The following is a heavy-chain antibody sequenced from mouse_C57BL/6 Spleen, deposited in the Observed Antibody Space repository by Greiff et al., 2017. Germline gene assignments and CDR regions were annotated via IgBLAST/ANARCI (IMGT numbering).Heavy chain of an antibody. D-gene: IGHD1-1*01. V-gene: IGHV5-4*03. Sequence: EVKLVESGGGLVKPGGSLKLSCAASGFTFSSYAMSWVRQTPEKRLEWVATISDGGSYTYYPDNVKGRFTISIDNAKINLYLQMSHLKSEDTAMYDCARGEGSSPYYFDYWGQGTTLTVSS. CDR1: GFTFSSYA. CDR2: ISDGGSYT. CDR3: ARGEGSSPYYFDY. J-gene: IGHJ2*01.